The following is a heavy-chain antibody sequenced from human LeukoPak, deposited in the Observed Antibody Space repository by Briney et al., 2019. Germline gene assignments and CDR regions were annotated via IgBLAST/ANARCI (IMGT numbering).Heavy chain of an antibody. J-gene: IGHJ3*02. Sequence: SETLSLTCTVSGGSISSSSHYWGWIRQPPGKGLEWIGSIYYSGSTYYNPSLKSRVTISVDTSKNQFSLKLSSVTAADTAVYYCARGLTRDAFDIWGQGTMVTVSS. CDR1: GGSISSSSHY. CDR2: IYYSGST. CDR3: ARGLTRDAFDI. V-gene: IGHV4-39*07.